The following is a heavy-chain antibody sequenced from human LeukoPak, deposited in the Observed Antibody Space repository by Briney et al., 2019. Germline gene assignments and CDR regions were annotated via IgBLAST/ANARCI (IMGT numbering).Heavy chain of an antibody. CDR3: ASYSYGFDY. Sequence: GRSLRLSCAASGFTFDDYAMHWVRQASGKGLEWVSGISWNSGSIGYADSVKGRFTISRDNSKNTLYLQMNSLRAEDTAVYYCASYSYGFDYWGQGTLVTVSS. V-gene: IGHV3-9*01. CDR2: ISWNSGSI. J-gene: IGHJ4*02. CDR1: GFTFDDYA. D-gene: IGHD5-18*01.